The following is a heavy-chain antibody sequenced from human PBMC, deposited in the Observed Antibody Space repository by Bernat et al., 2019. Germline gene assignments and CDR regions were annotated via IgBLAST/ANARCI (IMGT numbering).Heavy chain of an antibody. D-gene: IGHD5-24*01. CDR3: ARSPDGFDY. J-gene: IGHJ4*02. V-gene: IGHV3-7*01. CDR2: IKQDGSEE. Sequence: VQLVESGGGLVQPGGSLRLSCVASGFTFSSYWMSWVRQAPGKGLEWVANIKQDGSEEFFVDSVKGRFTISRDNAKNSVFLQMNSLRVEDTAVYYCARSPDGFDYWGQGTLVTVSS. CDR1: GFTFSSYW.